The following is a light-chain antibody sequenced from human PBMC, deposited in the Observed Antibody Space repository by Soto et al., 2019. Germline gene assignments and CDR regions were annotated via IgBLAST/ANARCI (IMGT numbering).Light chain of an antibody. CDR1: QDIRNS. CDR2: DVS. V-gene: IGKV1-33*01. CDR3: QYLGGYSGA. Sequence: DIQMTQSPSSLSASVGDRVTITCQASQDIRNSLNWYQQKAGRAPKLLIYDVSTLETGVPSRFSGSGFGTEFTLTSSSLQPEDTATYYCQYLGGYSGAFGGGTKVENK. J-gene: IGKJ4*02.